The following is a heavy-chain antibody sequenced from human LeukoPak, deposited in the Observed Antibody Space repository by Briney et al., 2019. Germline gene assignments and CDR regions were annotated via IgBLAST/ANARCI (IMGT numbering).Heavy chain of an antibody. D-gene: IGHD2-2*01. V-gene: IGHV3-73*01. CDR1: GFTFSGSA. CDR3: TRNIVVVPAAFDAFDI. Sequence: PGGSLRLSCAASGFTFSGSAKHWVRQASGKGLEWVGRIRSKANSYATAYAASVKGRFTISRDDSKNTAYLQMNSLKTEDTAVYYCTRNIVVVPAAFDAFDIWGQGTMVTVSS. J-gene: IGHJ3*02. CDR2: IRSKANSYAT.